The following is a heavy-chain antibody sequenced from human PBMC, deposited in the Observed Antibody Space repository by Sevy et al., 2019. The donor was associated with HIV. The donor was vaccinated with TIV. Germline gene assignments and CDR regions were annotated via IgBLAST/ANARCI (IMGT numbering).Heavy chain of an antibody. CDR3: ARDRGRGEVALDL. CDR1: GFRFRDYR. CDR2: ITSSSNTI. D-gene: IGHD3-10*01. V-gene: IGHV3-48*02. J-gene: IGHJ5*02. Sequence: GGSLRLSCAASGFRFRDYRMNWVRQAPGKGLEWVSYITSSSNTINYADSVKGPFTISRDKGRNSLYLQINSLRHEDTAVYYCARDRGRGEVALDLWGQGTLVTVSS.